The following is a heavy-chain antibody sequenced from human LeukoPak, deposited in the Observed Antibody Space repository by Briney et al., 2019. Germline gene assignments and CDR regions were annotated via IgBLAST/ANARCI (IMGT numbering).Heavy chain of an antibody. CDR1: GCCISSSKYY. CDR3: ASRQTIAVAALFTRGYFDY. D-gene: IGHD6-19*01. CDR2: IYYSGST. Sequence: PSETLSLTCTVCGCCISSSKYYLVWLRQPPGKGLAWIGSIYYSGSTYYNPSLKSRVTISVDTSKNQFSLKLSSVTAADTAVYYCASRQTIAVAALFTRGYFDYWGQGTLVTVSS. V-gene: IGHV4-39*07. J-gene: IGHJ4*02.